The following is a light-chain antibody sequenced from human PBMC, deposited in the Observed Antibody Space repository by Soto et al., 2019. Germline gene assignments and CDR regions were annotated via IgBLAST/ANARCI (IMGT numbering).Light chain of an antibody. CDR1: SSDVGGYDY. CDR3: SSYTSSSTYV. V-gene: IGLV2-14*03. J-gene: IGLJ1*01. Sequence: QSALPQPASGSGSPGQSIAISCTGTSSDVGGYDYVSWYQQHPGKAPKLMIYDVSNRPSGVSNRSSGSKSDNTASLTISGLQTEDEADYYCSSYTSSSTYVFGTGTKVTVL. CDR2: DVS.